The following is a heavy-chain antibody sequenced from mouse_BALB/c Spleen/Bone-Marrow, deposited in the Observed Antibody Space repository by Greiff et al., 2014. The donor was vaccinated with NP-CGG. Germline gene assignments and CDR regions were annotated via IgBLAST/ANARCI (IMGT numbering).Heavy chain of an antibody. Sequence: EVQRVESGAELVRSGASVKLSCTASGFNIKDFYIYWVKQRPAQGLEWIGWIDPENGDTDYDPKFQGKATMTADTSSNTAYLQLSSLASEDTAVYYCNALYYDSDFDYWGQGTTLTVSS. CDR2: IDPENGDT. J-gene: IGHJ2*01. CDR3: NALYYDSDFDY. D-gene: IGHD2-4*01. V-gene: IGHV14-4*02. CDR1: GFNIKDFY.